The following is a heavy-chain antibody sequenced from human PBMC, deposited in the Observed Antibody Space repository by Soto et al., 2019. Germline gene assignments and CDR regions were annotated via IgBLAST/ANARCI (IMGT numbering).Heavy chain of an antibody. V-gene: IGHV3-23*01. J-gene: IGHJ4*02. Sequence: GGSLRLSCIASGFSFSSSAMSWVRQAPGKGLEWVSTIYGGGDSTFYADSVKGRFTISRDNSKNALSLQMNSLGADDTAVYYCAKLTSVCGQGTLVSVFS. CDR1: GFSFSSSA. CDR2: IYGGGDST. D-gene: IGHD2-21*02. CDR3: AKLTSV.